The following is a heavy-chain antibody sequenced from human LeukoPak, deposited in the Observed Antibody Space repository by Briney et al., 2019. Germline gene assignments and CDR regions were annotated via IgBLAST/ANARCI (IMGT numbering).Heavy chain of an antibody. CDR2: ISGSGSST. CDR1: APSFTSYA. CDR3: AKVPYGGYDYFDY. D-gene: IGHD5-12*01. Sequence: GGSLSLSWAPSAPSFTSYAMSWVRQPPGKGREWLSAISGSGSSTYYADSVKGRFTISRDNSKNTLYLQMNSLRAEDTAVYYCAKVPYGGYDYFDYWGQGTLVTVSS. V-gene: IGHV3-23*01. J-gene: IGHJ4*02.